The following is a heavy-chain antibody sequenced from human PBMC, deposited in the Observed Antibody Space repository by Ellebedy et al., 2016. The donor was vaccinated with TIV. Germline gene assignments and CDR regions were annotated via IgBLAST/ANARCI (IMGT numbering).Heavy chain of an antibody. CDR1: GFTFSSYA. V-gene: IGHV3-30-3*01. J-gene: IGHJ6*02. Sequence: GESLKISCAASGFTFSSYAMHWVRQAPGKGLEWVAVISFGGINKYYPDSVKGRFTISRDNFKNVLYLQMNRLRAKDTALYYCARDISTAEDVSWELYYYGIDVWGQGTTVTVSS. CDR3: ARDISTAEDVSWELYYYGIDV. D-gene: IGHD3-3*02. CDR2: ISFGGINK.